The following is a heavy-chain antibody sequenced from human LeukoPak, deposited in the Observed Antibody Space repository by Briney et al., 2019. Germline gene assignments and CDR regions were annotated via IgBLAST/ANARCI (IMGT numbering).Heavy chain of an antibody. CDR1: GFTFSSYE. D-gene: IGHD3-10*01. J-gene: IGHJ6*03. CDR2: IKQDGSEK. CDR3: ARPTYGSGSYYNVPLYYYYYYYMDV. V-gene: IGHV3-7*01. Sequence: PGGSLRLSCAASGFTFSSYEMNWVRQAPGKGLEWVANIKQDGSEKYYVDSVKGRFTISRDNAKNSLYLQMNSLRAEDTAVYYCARPTYGSGSYYNVPLYYYYYYYMDVWGKGTTVTVSS.